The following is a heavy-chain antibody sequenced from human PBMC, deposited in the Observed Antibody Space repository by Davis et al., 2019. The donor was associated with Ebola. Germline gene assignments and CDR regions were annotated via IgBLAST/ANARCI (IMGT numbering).Heavy chain of an antibody. Sequence: MPSETLSLTCAVYGGSFSAYYWSWIRQPPEKGLEWIGEINHSGSTNYNPSLKSRVTISVDTSKNQFSLKLSSVTAADTAVYYCARRTRHAAAAQDYWGQGTLVTVSS. CDR2: INHSGST. CDR3: ARRTRHAAAAQDY. D-gene: IGHD6-13*01. V-gene: IGHV4-34*01. CDR1: GGSFSAYY. J-gene: IGHJ4*02.